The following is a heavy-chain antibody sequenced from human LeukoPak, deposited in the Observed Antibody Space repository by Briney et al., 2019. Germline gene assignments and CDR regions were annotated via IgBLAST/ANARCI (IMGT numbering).Heavy chain of an antibody. CDR1: GYTFTSYD. V-gene: IGHV1-8*03. CDR3: ARGQRRYDSSGYYSRVNYFDY. D-gene: IGHD3-22*01. J-gene: IGHJ4*02. Sequence: ASVTVSCKASGYTFTSYDINWVRQATGQGLEWMGWMNPNSGNTGYAQKFQGRVTITRNTSISTAYMELSSLRSEDTAVYYCARGQRRYDSSGYYSRVNYFDYWGQGTLVTVSS. CDR2: MNPNSGNT.